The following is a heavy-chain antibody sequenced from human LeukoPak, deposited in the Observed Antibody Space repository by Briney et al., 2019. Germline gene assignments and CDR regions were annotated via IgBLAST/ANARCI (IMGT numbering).Heavy chain of an antibody. V-gene: IGHV1-46*01. CDR1: GYTFTSYY. J-gene: IGHJ4*02. CDR3: ARDGHSSRWYDYFDY. CDR2: INPSGGST. D-gene: IGHD6-13*01. Sequence: EASVKVSCKASGYTFTSYYMHWVRQAPGQGLEWMGIINPSGGSTSYAQKFQGRVTMTRDTSTCTVYMELSSLRSEDTAVYYCARDGHSSRWYDYFDYWGQGTLVTVSS.